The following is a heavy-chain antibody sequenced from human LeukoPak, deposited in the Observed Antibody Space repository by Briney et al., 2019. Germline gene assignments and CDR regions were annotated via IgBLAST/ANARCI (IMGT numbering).Heavy chain of an antibody. J-gene: IGHJ4*02. D-gene: IGHD2-2*01. Sequence: ASVKVSCKASGYTFTGYYLHWVRQAPGQGLEWMGWINPNSGGTDYAQKFQGRVTMTRDTSISTAYMALSRLRFDDTAVYYCARDQARAVPAHNYWGQGTLVTVSS. V-gene: IGHV1-2*02. CDR2: INPNSGGT. CDR3: ARDQARAVPAHNY. CDR1: GYTFTGYY.